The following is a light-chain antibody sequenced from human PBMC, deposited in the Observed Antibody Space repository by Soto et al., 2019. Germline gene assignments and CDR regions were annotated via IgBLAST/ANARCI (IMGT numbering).Light chain of an antibody. J-gene: IGKJ1*01. CDR1: QSVSSTY. Sequence: IVLTQSPGTLSLSPGERATLSCRSSQSVSSTYLAWYQQNPGQAPRLLIYGASTRATGIPARFSGSGSGTEFTLTISSLQSEEFATYFCQQYNNWPRTFGQGTKV. V-gene: IGKV3-15*01. CDR2: GAS. CDR3: QQYNNWPRT.